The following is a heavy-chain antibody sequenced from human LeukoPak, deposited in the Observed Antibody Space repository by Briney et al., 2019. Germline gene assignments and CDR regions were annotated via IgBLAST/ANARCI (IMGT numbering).Heavy chain of an antibody. CDR2: INHSGST. D-gene: IGHD3-22*01. CDR1: GGSFSGYY. CDR3: ARLVRVTMIVVVITKYYFDY. J-gene: IGHJ4*02. Sequence: SETLSLTCAVYGGSFSGYYWNWIRQPPGKGLEWIGEINHSGSTNYNPSLKSRVTISVDTSKNQFSLKLSSVTAADTAVYYCARLVRVTMIVVVITKYYFDYWGQGTLVTVSS. V-gene: IGHV4-34*01.